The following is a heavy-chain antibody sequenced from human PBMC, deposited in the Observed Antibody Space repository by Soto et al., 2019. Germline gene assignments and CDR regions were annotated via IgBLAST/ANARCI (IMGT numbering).Heavy chain of an antibody. CDR3: AKGSSSWYTFDP. J-gene: IGHJ5*02. CDR1: GFTFSSYG. CDR2: ISYDGSNK. V-gene: IGHV3-30*18. Sequence: GGSLRLSCAASGFTFSSYGMHWVRQAPGKGLEWVAVISYDGSNKYYADSVKGRFTISRDNSKNTLYLQMNSLRAEDTAVYYCAKGSSSWYTFDPWGQGTLVTVSS. D-gene: IGHD6-13*01.